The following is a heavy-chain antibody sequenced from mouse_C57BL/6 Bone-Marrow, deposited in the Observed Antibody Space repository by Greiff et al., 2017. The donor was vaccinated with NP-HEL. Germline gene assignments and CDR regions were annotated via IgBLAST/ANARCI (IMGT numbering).Heavy chain of an antibody. J-gene: IGHJ4*01. Sequence: QVQLQQPGAELVRPGSSVKLSCKASGYTFTSYWMHWVKQRPIQGLEWIGNIDPSVSETHYNQKFKDKATLTVDKSSSTAYMQLSSLTSEDSAVYYCAREYYGSSPYAMDYWGQGTSVTVSS. CDR3: AREYYGSSPYAMDY. CDR2: IDPSVSET. D-gene: IGHD1-1*01. V-gene: IGHV1-52*01. CDR1: GYTFTSYW.